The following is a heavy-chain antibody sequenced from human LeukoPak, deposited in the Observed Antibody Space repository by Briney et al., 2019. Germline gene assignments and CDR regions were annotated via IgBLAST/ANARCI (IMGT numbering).Heavy chain of an antibody. Sequence: ASVKVSCKVSGYTLTELSMHWVRQAPGKGREWMGLINPNSGGTNYAQKFQGRVTMTRDTSISKAYMELSRLRSDDTAVYYCARAPSGYSRGLEGYWGQGTLVSVSS. CDR2: INPNSGGT. V-gene: IGHV1-2*02. CDR1: GYTLTELS. J-gene: IGHJ4*02. D-gene: IGHD6-19*01. CDR3: ARAPSGYSRGLEGY.